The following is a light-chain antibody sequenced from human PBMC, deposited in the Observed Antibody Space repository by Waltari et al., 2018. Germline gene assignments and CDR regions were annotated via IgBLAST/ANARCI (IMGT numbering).Light chain of an antibody. V-gene: IGKV1-39*01. Sequence: DIQMTQSPSSLSASVGDRVTITCRASQSISSYLNWYQQKPGKAPKLLIYAASSLQSGVPTKVSGSGSGTGFTLTNRRLQPEGFGTYYCQQSYSTPLTFGGGTKVEIK. J-gene: IGKJ4*01. CDR2: AAS. CDR1: QSISSY. CDR3: QQSYSTPLT.